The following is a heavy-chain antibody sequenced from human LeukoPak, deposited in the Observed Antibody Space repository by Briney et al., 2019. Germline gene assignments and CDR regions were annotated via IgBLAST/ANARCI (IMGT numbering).Heavy chain of an antibody. V-gene: IGHV3-33*08. J-gene: IGHJ4*02. CDR3: ARGFSDFDS. D-gene: IGHD3-3*01. Sequence: GGSLRLSCAASGFTFSSYGMHWVRQAPGKGLEWVAVIWYDGSNTYYADSVKGRFTIARDDSKNTVYLQMNSLRAEDTALYYCARGFSDFDSWGQGTLVIVSS. CDR1: GFTFSSYG. CDR2: IWYDGSNT.